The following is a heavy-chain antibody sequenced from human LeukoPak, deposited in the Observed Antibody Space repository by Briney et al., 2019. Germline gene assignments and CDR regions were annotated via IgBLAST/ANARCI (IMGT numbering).Heavy chain of an antibody. D-gene: IGHD5-24*01. CDR3: ARRHHNWDY. J-gene: IGHJ4*02. CDR2: IYYSGST. Sequence: SETLSLTCAVYGGSFSGYYWSWIRQPPGKGLEWIGYIYYSGSTNYNPSLKSRVTISVDTSKNQFSLKLSSVTAADTAVYYCARRHHNWDYWGQGTLVTVSS. V-gene: IGHV4-59*08. CDR1: GGSFSGYY.